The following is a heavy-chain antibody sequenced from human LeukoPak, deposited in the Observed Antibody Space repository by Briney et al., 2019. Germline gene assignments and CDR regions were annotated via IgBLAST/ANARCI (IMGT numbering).Heavy chain of an antibody. CDR1: GFTFSSYA. V-gene: IGHV3-30-3*01. J-gene: IGHJ6*02. D-gene: IGHD4-11*01. CDR3: ARSPVTTVYYYYYYGMDV. Sequence: PGRSLRLSCAASGFTFSSYAMHWVRQAPGKGLEWVAVISYDGSNKYYADSVKGRFTIPRDNSKNTLYLQMNSLRAGDTAVYYCARSPVTTVYYYYYYGMDVWGQGTTVTVSS. CDR2: ISYDGSNK.